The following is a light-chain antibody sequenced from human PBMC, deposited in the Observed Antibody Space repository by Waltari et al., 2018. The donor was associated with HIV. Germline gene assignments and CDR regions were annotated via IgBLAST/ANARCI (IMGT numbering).Light chain of an antibody. CDR1: QSINNF. Sequence: DIQMTQSPSSLSAFVGDRVTITCRASQSINNFLSWFQQKPGKAPKVLIYVTSNLQRGVPSRFSGSRSGTDFTLTINSLQPEDSATYYCLQTYSTTWTFGQGTKVEIK. V-gene: IGKV1-39*01. CDR2: VTS. CDR3: LQTYSTTWT. J-gene: IGKJ1*01.